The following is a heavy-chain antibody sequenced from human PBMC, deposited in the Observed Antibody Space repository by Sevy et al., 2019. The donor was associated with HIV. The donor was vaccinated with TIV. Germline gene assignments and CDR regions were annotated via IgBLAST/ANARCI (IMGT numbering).Heavy chain of an antibody. CDR2: INPSGGST. CDR1: GCTFTSYY. J-gene: IGHJ4*02. D-gene: IGHD1-26*01. V-gene: IGHV1-46*01. Sequence: ASVKVSCKASGCTFTSYYMHWVRQAPGQGLEWMGIINPSGGSTSYAQKFQGRVTMTRDTSTSTVYMELSSLRSEDTAVYYCARGPNPRPSYYYFDYWGQGTLVTVSS. CDR3: ARGPNPRPSYYYFDY.